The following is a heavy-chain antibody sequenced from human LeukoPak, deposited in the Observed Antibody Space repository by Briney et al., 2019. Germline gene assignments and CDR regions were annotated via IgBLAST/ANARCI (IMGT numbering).Heavy chain of an antibody. D-gene: IGHD4-4*01. J-gene: IGHJ4*02. CDR1: GYTFTGYY. Sequence: ASVKVSCKASGYTFTGYYMHWVRQAPGQGLEWMGWINPNSGGTNYAQKFQGRVTMTRDTSISTAYMELSRLRSDDTAVYYCARDLGRHLEDYSNWFALDYWGQGTLVTVSS. V-gene: IGHV1-2*02. CDR2: INPNSGGT. CDR3: ARDLGRHLEDYSNWFALDY.